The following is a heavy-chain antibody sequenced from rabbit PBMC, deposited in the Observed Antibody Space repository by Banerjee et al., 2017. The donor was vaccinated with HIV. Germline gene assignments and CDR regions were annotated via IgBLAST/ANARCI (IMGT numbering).Heavy chain of an antibody. CDR3: ARHRGSNSGYYSLGL. CDR1: GFSFSSSYW. J-gene: IGHJ4*01. CDR2: IYNGDGST. Sequence: QSLEESGGDLVKPGASLTLTCTASGFSFSSSYWICWVRQAPGKGLEWIACIYNGDGSTDYASWVNGRFTISKTSSTTVTLQMTSLTAADTATYFCARHRGSNSGYYSLGLWGPGTLVTVS. D-gene: IGHD1-1*01. V-gene: IGHV1S40*01.